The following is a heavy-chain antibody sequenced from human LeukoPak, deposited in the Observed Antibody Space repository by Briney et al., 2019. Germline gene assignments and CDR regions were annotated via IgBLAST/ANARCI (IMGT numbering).Heavy chain of an antibody. J-gene: IGHJ4*02. CDR3: AARDPGYSYGLGFDY. Sequence: GGSLRLSCAASGFTFSTYELNWVRQAPGKGLEWVSYISSSAGVIYYADSVKGRFTISRDNAKNTLYLQMNSLSAEDTAVYYCAARDPGYSYGLGFDYWGQGTPVTVSS. D-gene: IGHD5-18*01. CDR1: GFTFSTYE. CDR2: ISSSAGVI. V-gene: IGHV3-48*03.